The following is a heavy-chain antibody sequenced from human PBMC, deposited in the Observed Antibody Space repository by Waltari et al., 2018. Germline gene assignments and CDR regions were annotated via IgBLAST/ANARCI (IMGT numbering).Heavy chain of an antibody. V-gene: IGHV3-48*03. D-gene: IGHD6-6*01. Sequence: EVQLVESGGGLVQPGGSLRLSCAASGFTFSSYEMNWVRQAPGKGLEWVSYISSSGSTIYYADSVKGRFTISRDNAKNSLYLQRNSLRAEDTAVYYCARGIAARYLDYWGQGTLVTVSS. CDR1: GFTFSSYE. CDR2: ISSSGSTI. CDR3: ARGIAARYLDY. J-gene: IGHJ4*02.